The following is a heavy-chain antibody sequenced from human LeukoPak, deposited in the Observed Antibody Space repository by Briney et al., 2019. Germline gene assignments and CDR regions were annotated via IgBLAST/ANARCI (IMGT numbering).Heavy chain of an antibody. J-gene: IGHJ4*02. D-gene: IGHD6-19*01. CDR2: ISYDGSNK. V-gene: IGHV3-30*04. Sequence: GRSLRLSCAASGFTFSSYAMHWVRQAPGKGLEWVAVISYDGSNKYYADSVKGRFTISRDNSKNTLYLQMNSLRAEDAAVYYCARDGHSSFDYWGQGTLVTVSS. CDR1: GFTFSSYA. CDR3: ARDGHSSFDY.